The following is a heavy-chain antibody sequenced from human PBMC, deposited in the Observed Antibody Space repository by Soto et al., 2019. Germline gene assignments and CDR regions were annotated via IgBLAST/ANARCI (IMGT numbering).Heavy chain of an antibody. D-gene: IGHD5-12*01. CDR1: GGTFSSYA. CDR2: IIPIFGTA. J-gene: IGHJ4*02. Sequence: QVQLVQSGAEVKKPGSSVKVSCKASGGTFSSYAISWVRRAPGQGLEWMGVIIPIFGTANYAQKFQGRVTITADEATSTAYMELSSLRSEDTAVYYWARGRGDGYNPEYYSDYWGQGTLVTVSS. V-gene: IGHV1-69*01. CDR3: ARGRGDGYNPEYYSDY.